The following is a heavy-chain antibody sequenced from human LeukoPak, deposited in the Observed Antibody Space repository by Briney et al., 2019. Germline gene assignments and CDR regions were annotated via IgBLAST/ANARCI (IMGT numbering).Heavy chain of an antibody. J-gene: IGHJ3*02. CDR1: GFSLSTSGVG. CDR3: AHSAPAVVEDAFDI. D-gene: IGHD4-23*01. V-gene: IGHV2-5*02. CDR2: IYWDDDK. Sequence: SGPTLVNPSQTLTLTCTFSGFSLSTSGVGVGWILQPPGKALEWLALIYWDDDKCYSPSLKSRLTITNDTSKNQVVLTMTNMDPVDTATYYWAHSAPAVVEDAFDIWGQGTMVTVSS.